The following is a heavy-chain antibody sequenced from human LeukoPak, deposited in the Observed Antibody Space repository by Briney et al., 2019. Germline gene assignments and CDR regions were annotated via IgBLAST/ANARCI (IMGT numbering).Heavy chain of an antibody. J-gene: IGHJ4*02. CDR3: ARDLSGVAGYTYGRGIDY. CDR2: IKKDGSEK. Sequence: GGSLRLSCVASEFTFSSYWMSWVRQAPGKGLEWVANIKKDGSEKYYVDSVKGRFTISRDNAKTSLYLQMNSLRAEDTAVYYCARDLSGVAGYTYGRGIDYWGQGTLVTVSS. D-gene: IGHD5-18*01. CDR1: EFTFSSYW. V-gene: IGHV3-7*01.